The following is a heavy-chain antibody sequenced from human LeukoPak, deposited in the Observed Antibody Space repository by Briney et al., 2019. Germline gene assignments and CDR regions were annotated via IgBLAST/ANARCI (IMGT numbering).Heavy chain of an antibody. CDR2: ISSNGGST. CDR1: GFTFRSYA. V-gene: IGHV3-64D*09. D-gene: IGHD2-2*01. J-gene: IGHJ5*02. CDR3: VKGSSTSCGWFDP. Sequence: AGGSLRLSCSASGFTFRSYAMHWVRQGRGKGLVYVSAISSNGGSTYYADSVKGRFTISRENSKNTLYLQMSSLRVEDTAVYYCVKGSSTSCGWFDPWGQGTLVTVSS.